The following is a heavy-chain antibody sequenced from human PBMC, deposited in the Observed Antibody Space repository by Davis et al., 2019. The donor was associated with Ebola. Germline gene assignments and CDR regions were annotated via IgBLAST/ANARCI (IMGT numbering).Heavy chain of an antibody. D-gene: IGHD2-2*01. J-gene: IGHJ4*02. V-gene: IGHV3-64*01. CDR1: GFTFSSYS. CDR2: ISSNGGST. Sequence: GESLKISCAASGFTFSSYSMNWVRQAPGKGLEYVSAISSNGGSTYYANSVKGRFTISRDNSKNTLYLQMGSLRAEDMAVYYCARVFAPAALDYWGQGTLVTVSS. CDR3: ARVFAPAALDY.